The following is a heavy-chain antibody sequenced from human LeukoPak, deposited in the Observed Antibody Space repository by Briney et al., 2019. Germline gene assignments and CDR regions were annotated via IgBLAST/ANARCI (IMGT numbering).Heavy chain of an antibody. Sequence: GGSLRLSCAASGFTFSSYAMSWVRRAPGKGLEWVSAISGSGGSTYYADSVKGRFTISRDNSKNTLYLQMNNLRAEDTAVYYCAKEKFIANPHVLLWFENWGQGTLVTVSS. CDR1: GFTFSSYA. J-gene: IGHJ5*02. CDR2: ISGSGGST. D-gene: IGHD3-10*01. V-gene: IGHV3-23*01. CDR3: AKEKFIANPHVLLWFEN.